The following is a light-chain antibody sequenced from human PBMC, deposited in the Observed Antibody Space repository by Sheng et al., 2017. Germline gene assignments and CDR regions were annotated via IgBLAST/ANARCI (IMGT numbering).Light chain of an antibody. CDR2: DVS. J-gene: IGKJ2*01. CDR3: QQRSNWPT. V-gene: IGKV3-15*01. Sequence: EIVMTQSPATLSVSPGERATLSCRASQRVSNHVAWYQQKPGQAPRLLIYDVSARATGVPARFSGSGSGTEFTLTISSLQSEDFAFYYCQQRSNWPTFGQGTKLEIK. CDR1: QRVSNH.